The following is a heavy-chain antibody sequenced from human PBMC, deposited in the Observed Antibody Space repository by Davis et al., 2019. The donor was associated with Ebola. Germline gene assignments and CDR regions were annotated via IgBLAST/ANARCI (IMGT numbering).Heavy chain of an antibody. V-gene: IGHV1-69*04. J-gene: IGHJ4*02. CDR1: GGTFSSYA. CDR2: IIPILGIA. CDR3: ARGAKSPTNTFFDY. Sequence: SVKVSCKASGGTFSSYAISWVRQAPGQGLEWMGRIIPILGIANYAQKFWGRVTLTRDTSTSTVYMELSSLTSEDTAVYYCARGAKSPTNTFFDYWGQGTLVTVSS. D-gene: IGHD5-12*01.